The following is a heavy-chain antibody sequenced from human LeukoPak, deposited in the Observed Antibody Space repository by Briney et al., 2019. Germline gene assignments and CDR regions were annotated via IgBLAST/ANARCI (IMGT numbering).Heavy chain of an antibody. CDR3: ARGGVATSPFDY. D-gene: IGHD5-12*01. Sequence: TSVRVSCKASGYTFTGYYMHWVRQAPGQGLEWMGRINPNSGGTNYAQKFQGRVTMTRDTSISTAYVELSRLRSDDTAVYYCARGGVATSPFDYWGQGTLVTVSS. J-gene: IGHJ4*02. V-gene: IGHV1-2*06. CDR2: INPNSGGT. CDR1: GYTFTGYY.